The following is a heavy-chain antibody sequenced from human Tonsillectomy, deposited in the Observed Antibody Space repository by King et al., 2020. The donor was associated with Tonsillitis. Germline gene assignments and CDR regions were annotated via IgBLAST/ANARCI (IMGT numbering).Heavy chain of an antibody. CDR3: AISNYDILTGYYGGVRAMDV. V-gene: IGHV1-69*04. CDR1: GGTFSSYA. Sequence: QLVQSGAEVKKPGSSVKVSCKASGGTFSSYAISWVRQAPGQGLEWMGGIIPILGIANYAQKFQGRVTITADKSTSTAYMELSSLRSEDTAVYYCAISNYDILTGYYGGVRAMDVWGQGTTVTVSS. D-gene: IGHD3-9*01. CDR2: IIPILGIA. J-gene: IGHJ6*02.